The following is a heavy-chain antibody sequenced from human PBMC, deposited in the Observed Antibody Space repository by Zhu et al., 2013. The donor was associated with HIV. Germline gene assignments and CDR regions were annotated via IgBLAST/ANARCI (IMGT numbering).Heavy chain of an antibody. V-gene: IGHV1-69*06. D-gene: IGHD6-19*01. CDR1: GYTFTSYY. CDR2: IIPIFGTA. Sequence: QVQLVQSGAEVKKPGASVKVSCKASGYTFTSYYMHWVRQAPGQGLEWMGGIIPIFGTANYAQKFQGRVTITADKSTSTAYMELSSLRSEDTAVYYCATWYSSGWYAPGYFDYWGQGTLVTVSS. CDR3: ATWYSSGWYAPGYFDY. J-gene: IGHJ4*02.